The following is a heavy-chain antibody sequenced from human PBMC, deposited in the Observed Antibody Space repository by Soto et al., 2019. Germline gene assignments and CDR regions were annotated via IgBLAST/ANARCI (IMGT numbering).Heavy chain of an antibody. V-gene: IGHV3-33*01. CDR2: IWYDGSNK. Sequence: GGSLRLSCAASGFTFSSYGMHWVRQAPGKGLEWVAVIWYDGSNKYYADSVKGRFTISRDNSKNKMYLQMNSLRAEDTAVYYCARDGTYYDFWSGYHYYYYLDVWGKGTTVTVSS. J-gene: IGHJ6*03. D-gene: IGHD3-3*01. CDR3: ARDGTYYDFWSGYHYYYYLDV. CDR1: GFTFSSYG.